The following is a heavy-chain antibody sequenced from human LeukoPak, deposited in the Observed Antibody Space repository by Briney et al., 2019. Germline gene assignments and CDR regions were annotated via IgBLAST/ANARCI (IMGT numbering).Heavy chain of an antibody. D-gene: IGHD6-19*01. J-gene: IGHJ5*02. CDR3: ARADVAVGWFDP. V-gene: IGHV4-4*09. CDR1: GGSISSYY. Sequence: PSETLSLTCTVSGGSISSYYWSWIRQPPGKGLEWIGYIYTSGSTNYNPSLKSRVTISVDTSKNQFSLKLSSVTAADTAVYCCARADVAVGWFDPWGQGTLVTVSS. CDR2: IYTSGST.